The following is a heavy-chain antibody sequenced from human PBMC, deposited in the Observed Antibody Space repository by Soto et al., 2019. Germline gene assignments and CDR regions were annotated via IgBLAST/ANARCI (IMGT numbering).Heavy chain of an antibody. CDR3: AKDFGYCRSASCYGAYYYYGMDG. CDR1: GFTFRSYA. V-gene: IGHV3-23*01. J-gene: IGHJ6*02. D-gene: IGHD2-2*03. Sequence: ESGGGLVQPGGSLRLSCAASGFTFRSYAMSWVRQAPGKGLEWVSPISGSGGSTYYADSVKGRFTISRDNSKNTLYLQMNSLRAEDTAVYYCAKDFGYCRSASCYGAYYYYGMDGWGQGATVTVAS. CDR2: ISGSGGST.